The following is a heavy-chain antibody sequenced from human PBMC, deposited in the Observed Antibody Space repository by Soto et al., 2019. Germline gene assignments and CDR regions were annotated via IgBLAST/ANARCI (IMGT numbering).Heavy chain of an antibody. J-gene: IGHJ5*02. V-gene: IGHV3-7*01. D-gene: IGHD3-3*01. CDR2: IRQDGTEI. Sequence: EVQLVESGGGLVPPGGSLRLVCVDSGSTLESHWMAWVRQAPGKGLEWVANIRQDGTEIHYVEAVRGRFIISRDNAKKSGCLQMNSLRVEDSARYYCATEGYFLSGFYGWFGALGQGTLVTVTS. CDR1: GSTLESHW. CDR3: ATEGYFLSGFYGWFGA.